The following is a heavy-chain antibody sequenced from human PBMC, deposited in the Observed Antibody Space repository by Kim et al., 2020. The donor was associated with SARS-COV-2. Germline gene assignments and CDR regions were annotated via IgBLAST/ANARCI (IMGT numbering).Heavy chain of an antibody. Sequence: GGSLRLSCAGSGFTFSNHAMNWVRQAPGKGLQWVSVISGNGDSTFYADSVKGRFTISRDNSKNTLYLQMNSLRADDTAVYYCAQRGSGSYYENWGQGTLVTVSS. J-gene: IGHJ4*02. CDR2: ISGNGDST. CDR3: AQRGSGSYYEN. D-gene: IGHD1-26*01. CDR1: GFTFSNHA. V-gene: IGHV3-23*01.